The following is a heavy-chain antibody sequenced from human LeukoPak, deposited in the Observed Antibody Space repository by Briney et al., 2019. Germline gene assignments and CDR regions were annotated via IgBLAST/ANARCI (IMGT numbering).Heavy chain of an antibody. CDR1: GGSISSYC. D-gene: IGHD6-13*01. J-gene: IGHJ4*02. Sequence: SETLSLTCTVTGGSISSYCWNWIRQPPGKGLEWIGYICTSGSDNYNPSLMSRVTISVDTAKNQFSLKLISVTAADTAVYYCASHQHQLVTGYDYWGQGTLVTVSS. CDR3: ASHQHQLVTGYDY. CDR2: ICTSGSD. V-gene: IGHV4-4*09.